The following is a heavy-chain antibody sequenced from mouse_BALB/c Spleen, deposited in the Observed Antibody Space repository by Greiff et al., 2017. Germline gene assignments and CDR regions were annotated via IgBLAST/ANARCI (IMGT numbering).Heavy chain of an antibody. CDR3: ARRGYGSSEYYYAMDY. Sequence: EVMLVESGGDLVKPGGSLKLSCAASGFTFSSYGMSWVRQTPDKRLEWVATISSGGSYTYYPDSVKGRFTISRDNAKNTLYLQMSSLKSEDTAMYYCARRGYGSSEYYYAMDYWGQGTSVTVSA. CDR1: GFTFSSYG. CDR2: ISSGGSYT. V-gene: IGHV5-6*02. J-gene: IGHJ4*01. D-gene: IGHD1-1*01.